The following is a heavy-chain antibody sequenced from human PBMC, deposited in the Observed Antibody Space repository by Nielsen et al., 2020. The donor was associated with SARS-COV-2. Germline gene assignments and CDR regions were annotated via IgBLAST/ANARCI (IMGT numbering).Heavy chain of an antibody. V-gene: IGHV1-3*01. D-gene: IGHD3-3*01. CDR2: INAGNGNT. Sequence: ASVKVSCKASGYTFTSYGISWVRQAPGQRLEWMGWINAGNGNTKYSQKFQGRVTITRDTSASTAYMELSSLRSEDTAVYYCARQRPSVSDFWSGYYPYWGQGTLVTVSS. CDR1: GYTFTSYG. CDR3: ARQRPSVSDFWSGYYPY. J-gene: IGHJ4*02.